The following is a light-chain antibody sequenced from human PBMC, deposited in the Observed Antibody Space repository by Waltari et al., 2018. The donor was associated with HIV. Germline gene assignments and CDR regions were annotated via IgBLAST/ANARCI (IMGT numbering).Light chain of an antibody. V-gene: IGKV3-20*01. CDR2: GAS. Sequence: EIVLTQSPGTLSLSPGERATLSCRASQCVSSSYLAWYQQKLGQAPRLLIYGASSRATGIPDRFSGSGSGTDFTLTISRLEPEDFAVYYCHQYGSSPETFGGGTKVEIK. CDR1: QCVSSSY. CDR3: HQYGSSPET. J-gene: IGKJ4*01.